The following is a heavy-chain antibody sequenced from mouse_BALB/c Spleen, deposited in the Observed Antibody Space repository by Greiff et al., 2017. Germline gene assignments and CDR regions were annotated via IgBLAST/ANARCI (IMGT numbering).Heavy chain of an antibody. V-gene: IGHV5-6-5*01. D-gene: IGHD1-1*01. CDR3: ASAIYYDGSSYAMDY. J-gene: IGHJ4*01. CDR2: ISSGGRT. CDR1: GFTFSSYA. Sequence: DVMLVESRGGLVKPGGSLKLSCAASGFTFSSYAMSWVRQTPEKRLEWVASISSGGRTYYPASVKGRFTISRDNARNSLYQQMSSLRSEDTALYYCASAIYYDGSSYAMDYWGQGTSVTVSS.